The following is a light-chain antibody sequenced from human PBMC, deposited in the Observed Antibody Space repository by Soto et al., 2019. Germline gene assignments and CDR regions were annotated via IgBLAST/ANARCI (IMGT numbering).Light chain of an antibody. CDR2: DVT. J-gene: IGLJ2*01. CDR3: SSHAGANNVV. Sequence: QSALTQPPSASGSPGQSVTISCTGTSSDVDGGDHVSWYQQHPGKAPKLMIYDVTERPSGVPDRFSGSKSGNTASLTVSGLQAEDEADYYCSSHAGANNVVFGGGTKLTVL. CDR1: SSDVDGGDH. V-gene: IGLV2-8*01.